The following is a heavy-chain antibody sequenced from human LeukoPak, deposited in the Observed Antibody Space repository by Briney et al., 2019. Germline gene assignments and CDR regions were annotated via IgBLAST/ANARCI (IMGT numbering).Heavy chain of an antibody. CDR2: IYHSGST. J-gene: IGHJ4*02. CDR3: ARGSTSGWYFDY. CDR1: GYSISSGYY. D-gene: IGHD6-19*01. Sequence: SETLSLTCTVSGYSISSGYYWGWIRQPPGKGLEWIGSIYHSGSTYYNPSLKSRVTMSVDTSKNQFSLKLSSVTAADTAVYYCARGSTSGWYFDYWGQGTLVTVSS. V-gene: IGHV4-38-2*02.